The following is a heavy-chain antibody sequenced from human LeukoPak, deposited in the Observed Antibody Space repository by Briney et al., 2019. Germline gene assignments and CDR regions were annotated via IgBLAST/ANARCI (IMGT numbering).Heavy chain of an antibody. CDR3: ARGHDYGANSGSAY. J-gene: IGHJ4*02. V-gene: IGHV3-7*01. CDR2: IKQDGSEK. CDR1: GFTFSSYW. D-gene: IGHD4-23*01. Sequence: PGGSLRLSCAASGFTFSSYWMSWVRQAPGKGLEWVANIKQDGSEKYYVDSVKGRITISRDNAKNSLYLQMNSLRAEDTAVYYCARGHDYGANSGSAYWGQGTLVTVSS.